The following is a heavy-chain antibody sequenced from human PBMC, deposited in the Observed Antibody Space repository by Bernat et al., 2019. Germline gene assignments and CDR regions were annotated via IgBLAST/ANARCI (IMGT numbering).Heavy chain of an antibody. V-gene: IGHV3-30*18. J-gene: IGHJ4*02. CDR1: GFTFSSYG. D-gene: IGHD2-15*01. CDR3: AKGWGGSCYAHFDY. CDR2: ISYDGSNK. Sequence: QVQLVESGGGVVQPGRSLRLSCAASGFTFSSYGMHWVRQAPGKGLEWVAVISYDGSNKYYADSVKGRFTISRDNSKNTLYLQMNSLRAEDTAVYYCAKGWGGSCYAHFDYWGQGTLVTVSS.